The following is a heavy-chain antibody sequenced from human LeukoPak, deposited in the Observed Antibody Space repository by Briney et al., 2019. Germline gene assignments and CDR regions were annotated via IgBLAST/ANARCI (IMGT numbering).Heavy chain of an antibody. D-gene: IGHD6-19*01. CDR1: GFTFRNYD. CDR2: IRFDGSNT. CDR3: SKVGGIVLAVSYYMDV. J-gene: IGHJ6*03. V-gene: IGHV3-30*02. Sequence: GGSLRLSCEASGFTFRNYDMYWVRQAPGKGLEWVAFIRFDGSNTHYGDSVKGRFTIYRDNSKNTLYLQMNSLRVEDSALYYCSKVGGIVLAVSYYMDVWGKGTTVTVS.